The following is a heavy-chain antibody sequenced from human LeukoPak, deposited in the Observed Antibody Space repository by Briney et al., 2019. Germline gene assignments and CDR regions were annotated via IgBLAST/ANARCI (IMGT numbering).Heavy chain of an antibody. Sequence: GASVKVSCKASGYTFTGYYMHWVRQAPGQGLEWMGWINPNSGGTNYAQKFQGRVTMTRDTSISTAYMELSRLRSDDTAVYYCAREGLYGSGSYYRFDYWGQGTLVTVSS. CDR2: INPNSGGT. CDR1: GYTFTGYY. D-gene: IGHD3-10*01. CDR3: AREGLYGSGSYYRFDY. J-gene: IGHJ4*02. V-gene: IGHV1-2*02.